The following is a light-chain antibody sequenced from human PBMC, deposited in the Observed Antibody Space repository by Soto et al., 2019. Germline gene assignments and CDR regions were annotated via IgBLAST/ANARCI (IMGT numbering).Light chain of an antibody. Sequence: DVQMTQSPSSLSASVGDRVTITCRASQGIRTDLAWYQQKPGKAPKRLIYGASSLQSGVPSRFSGSGSGTEFTLTISNLQPGDFATYYGLQHNSYPLTFGGGTKVEIK. V-gene: IGKV1-17*02. CDR1: QGIRTD. CDR3: LQHNSYPLT. J-gene: IGKJ4*01. CDR2: GAS.